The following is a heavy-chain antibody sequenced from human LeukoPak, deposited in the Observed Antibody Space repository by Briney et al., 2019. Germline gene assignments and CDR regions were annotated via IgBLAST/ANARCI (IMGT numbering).Heavy chain of an antibody. V-gene: IGHV5-10-1*01. D-gene: IGHD3-10*01. CDR3: ARHIAPTGTDY. CDR1: GYSFTSNW. Sequence: GESLKISCKGSGYSFTSNWISWVRQMPGKGLEWMGRIDPSDSYTNYSPSFQGHVTISADKSISTAYLQWSSLKPSDTAIYYCARHIAPTGTDYWGQGTLVTVSS. J-gene: IGHJ4*02. CDR2: IDPSDSYT.